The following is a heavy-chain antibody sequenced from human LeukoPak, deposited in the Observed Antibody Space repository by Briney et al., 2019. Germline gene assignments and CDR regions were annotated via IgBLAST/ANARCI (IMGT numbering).Heavy chain of an antibody. CDR2: IYYSGST. V-gene: IGHV4-59*01. D-gene: IGHD3-22*01. CDR3: ARGLEYYYDSSGYPLRWFDP. CDR1: AGTISSYY. J-gene: IGHJ5*02. Sequence: SETLSLTCTVSAGTISSYYWSWLRQPPGKGLEWIGYIYYSGSTNYNPSLKSRVIISVDTSKNQFSLKLSSVTAADTAVYYCARGLEYYYDSSGYPLRWFDPWGQGTLVTLTS.